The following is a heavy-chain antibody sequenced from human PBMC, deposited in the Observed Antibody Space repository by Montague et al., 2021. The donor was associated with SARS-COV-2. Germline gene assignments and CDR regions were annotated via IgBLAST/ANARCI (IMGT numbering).Heavy chain of an antibody. Sequence: SLRLSCAASGFTFSSYEMNWVRQAPGKGLEWVSYISSSGVTIYYADSVEGRFTISRDYAKNSLYLQMNSLRAEDTAVYYCARLRGYDYGLLYYYYMDVWGKGTTVTVSS. J-gene: IGHJ6*03. D-gene: IGHD5-12*01. CDR1: GFTFSSYE. CDR3: ARLRGYDYGLLYYYYMDV. V-gene: IGHV3-48*03. CDR2: ISSSGVTI.